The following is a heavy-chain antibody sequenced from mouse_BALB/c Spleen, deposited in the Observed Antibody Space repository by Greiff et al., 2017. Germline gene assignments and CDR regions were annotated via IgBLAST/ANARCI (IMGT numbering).Heavy chain of an antibody. CDR1: GFSFSDYG. D-gene: IGHD2-1*01. V-gene: IGHV5-15*02. CDR3: ARIYGNYLDY. J-gene: IGHJ2*01. CDR2: ISNLAYSI. Sequence: EVQVVESGGGLVQPGGSLKLSCAASGFSFSDYGMAWVRQAPGKGPEWVAFISNLAYSIYYADNVTGRFTISRENAKNTLYLEMSSLRSEDTAMYYCARIYGNYLDYWGQGTTRTVSA.